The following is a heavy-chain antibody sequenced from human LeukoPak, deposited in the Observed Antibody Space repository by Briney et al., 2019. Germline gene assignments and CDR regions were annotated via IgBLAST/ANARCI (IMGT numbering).Heavy chain of an antibody. CDR3: ASDSSVAGTREGNY. Sequence: ASVKVSCKASGYTFTRYGISWVRQAPGQGLGWMGWISAYDGNTKYAQKLQGRVTMTTDTSTSTAYMELRSLRSDDTAVYYCASDSSVAGTREGNYWGQGTLVTVSS. D-gene: IGHD6-19*01. V-gene: IGHV1-18*01. J-gene: IGHJ4*02. CDR2: ISAYDGNT. CDR1: GYTFTRYG.